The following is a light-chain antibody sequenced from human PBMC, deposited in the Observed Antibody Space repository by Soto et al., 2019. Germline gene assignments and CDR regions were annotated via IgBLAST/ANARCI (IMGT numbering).Light chain of an antibody. CDR1: QSISNHY. CDR2: GAS. CDR3: QQYAASPRT. Sequence: IVLTQSPGTLSLSPGERATLSCRASQSISNHYLAWYQQTPGQAPRLLIYGASSRATGIPDRFSGSGSATDFTLTSSRLEPEDFAVYYCQQYAASPRTFGQGAKVDIK. V-gene: IGKV3-20*01. J-gene: IGKJ1*01.